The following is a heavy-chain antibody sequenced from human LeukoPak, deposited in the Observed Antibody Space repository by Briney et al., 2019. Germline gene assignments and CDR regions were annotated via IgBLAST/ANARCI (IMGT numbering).Heavy chain of an antibody. V-gene: IGHV3-48*03. CDR1: GFTFNNYE. D-gene: IGHD6-13*01. CDR3: GREGSAYSNFDY. Sequence: GGSLRLSCAASGFTFNNYEMSWVRQAPGKGLEWVSHISSTGTTVNYADSVKDRFTISRDNAKNSLYQQMNSLRAEDTAVYYCGREGSAYSNFDYWGQGTLAAVSS. CDR2: ISSTGTTV. J-gene: IGHJ4*02.